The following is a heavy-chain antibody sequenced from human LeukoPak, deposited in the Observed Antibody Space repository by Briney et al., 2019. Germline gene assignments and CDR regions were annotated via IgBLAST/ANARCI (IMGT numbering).Heavy chain of an antibody. Sequence: GGSLRLSCAASGFSFSTYNINWVRQAPGKGLEWVSSFISSSNYTYYADSLKGRLTVSRDNANNALYLQINSLRPEDTGVYYCARDRTALVPDYMDVWGKGTTVTVSS. J-gene: IGHJ6*03. V-gene: IGHV3-21*01. D-gene: IGHD5-18*01. CDR1: GFSFSTYN. CDR2: FISSSNYT. CDR3: ARDRTALVPDYMDV.